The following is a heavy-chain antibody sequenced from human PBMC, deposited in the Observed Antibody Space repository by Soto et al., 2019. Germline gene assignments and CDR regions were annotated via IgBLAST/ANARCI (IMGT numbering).Heavy chain of an antibody. J-gene: IGHJ4*02. D-gene: IGHD3-10*01. CDR3: ARGSTESYPGSRIFDF. CDR1: GYTFTSYA. CDR2: INAGNGNT. Sequence: ASVKVSCKASGYTFTSYAIHWVRQAPGQRLEWLGWINAGNGNTKYSQKFQGRVTITRDTSASTAYMELTSLTAEDSAMYFCARGSTESYPGSRIFDFWGRGTLVTVSS. V-gene: IGHV1-3*01.